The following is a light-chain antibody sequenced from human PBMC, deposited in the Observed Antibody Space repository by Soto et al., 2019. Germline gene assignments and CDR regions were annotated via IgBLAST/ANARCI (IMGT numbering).Light chain of an antibody. CDR1: QSVSSSY. J-gene: IGKJ1*01. V-gene: IGKV3-20*01. CDR3: QQYGSSPWT. CDR2: GSS. Sequence: EIVLTQSPGTLSLSPGEGATLSCRASQSVSSSYLAGYQQKPGQAPRLLIYGSSSRATGIPDRFSGSGSGTDFTLTISSLEPEDFAVYFCQQYGSSPWTFGQGTNVEIK.